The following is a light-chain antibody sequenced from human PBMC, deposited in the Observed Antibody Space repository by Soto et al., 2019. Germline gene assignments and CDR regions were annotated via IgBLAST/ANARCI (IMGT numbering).Light chain of an antibody. V-gene: IGKV3-15*01. Sequence: EIVMTQSPATLSVSPGERVTLSCRARQSVGSNLAWYQQKPGQAPRLLIYGASTRATGIPARFSGSGSETEFTLTISSLQAEDSAVYSCQQYNNWPTWTFGQGTKVDTK. CDR3: QQYNNWPTWT. J-gene: IGKJ1*01. CDR1: QSVGSN. CDR2: GAS.